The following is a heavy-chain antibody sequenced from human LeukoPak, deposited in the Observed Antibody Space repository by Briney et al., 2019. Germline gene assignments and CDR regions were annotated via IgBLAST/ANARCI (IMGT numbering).Heavy chain of an antibody. Sequence: GGSLRLSCAVSGFSVSNNYMSWVRQAPGKGLAWVSVIYSGGATYYADSVKGLFTISRDNSKNTLYLQMNSLRAEDTAVYYCARGGGGGNPFDYWGQGTQVTVSS. CDR1: GFSVSNNY. CDR3: ARGGGGGNPFDY. J-gene: IGHJ4*02. CDR2: IYSGGAT. V-gene: IGHV3-53*01. D-gene: IGHD4-23*01.